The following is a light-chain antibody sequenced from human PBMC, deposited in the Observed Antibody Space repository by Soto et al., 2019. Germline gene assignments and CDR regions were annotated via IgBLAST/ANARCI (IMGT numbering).Light chain of an antibody. Sequence: AIRMTQSPSSFSASTGDRVTITCRASQGISSYLAWYQQKPGKAPKLLIYAASTLQSGVPSRFSGSGSGTDFTLTISCLQSEDFATYYCLQYYSYPQAFGGGTKVEIK. V-gene: IGKV1-8*01. CDR3: LQYYSYPQA. CDR2: AAS. J-gene: IGKJ4*01. CDR1: QGISSY.